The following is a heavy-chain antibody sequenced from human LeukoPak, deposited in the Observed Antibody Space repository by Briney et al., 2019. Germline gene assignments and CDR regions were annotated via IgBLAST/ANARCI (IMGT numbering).Heavy chain of an antibody. CDR1: GFTFRNPL. CDR3: ATGTHTSRGPGFDY. J-gene: IGHJ4*02. Sequence: GSLRLPLAGPGFTFRNPLVNRGRQAPGKGLEGGCRIKSKPDGGTIDYAAPVKGRFTISRDDSRNTFYLQMNSLKTEDTAIYYCATGTHTSRGPGFDYWGQGTLVTVSS. CDR2: IKSKPDGGTI. V-gene: IGHV3-15*01. D-gene: IGHD2-2*01.